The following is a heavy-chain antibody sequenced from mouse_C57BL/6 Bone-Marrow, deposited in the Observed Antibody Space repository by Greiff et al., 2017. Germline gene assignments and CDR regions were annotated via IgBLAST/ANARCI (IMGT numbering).Heavy chain of an antibody. J-gene: IGHJ2*01. Sequence: VQRVESGAELARPGASVKLSCKASGYTFTSYGISWVKQRPGQGLEWIGEIYPRSGNTYYNQKFKGKATLTADKSSSTAYMELRRLTSEDSAVYFCARPLYYFDYWGQGTTLTVSA. CDR1: GYTFTSYG. V-gene: IGHV1-81*01. CDR2: IYPRSGNT. CDR3: ARPLYYFDY.